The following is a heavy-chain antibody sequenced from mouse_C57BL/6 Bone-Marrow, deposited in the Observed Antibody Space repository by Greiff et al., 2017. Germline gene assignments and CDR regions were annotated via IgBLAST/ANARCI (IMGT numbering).Heavy chain of an antibody. Sequence: VQLQQSGAELAKPGASVKLSCKASGYTFTSYWMHWVKQRPGQGLEWIGYINPSSGYTKYNQKFKDKATLTADKSSRTAYMQLSSLTYEDSAVYYWARLRRYYGPDWYFDVWGTGTTVTVSA. CDR3: ARLRRYYGPDWYFDV. CDR2: INPSSGYT. CDR1: GYTFTSYW. D-gene: IGHD1-2*01. V-gene: IGHV1-7*01. J-gene: IGHJ1*03.